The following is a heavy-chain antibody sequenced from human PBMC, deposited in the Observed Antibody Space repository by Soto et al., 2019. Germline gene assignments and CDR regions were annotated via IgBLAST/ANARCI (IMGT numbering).Heavy chain of an antibody. J-gene: IGHJ6*03. CDR1: GGTFSSYA. CDR2: IIPIFGTA. Sequence: SVKVSCKASGGTFSSYAISWVRQAPGQGLEWMGGIIPIFGTANYAQKFQGRVTITADESTSTAYMELSSLRSEDTAVYYCARGHLGGREIWSGYYQYYYYYNLDVWGKGTTVTVSS. CDR3: ARGHLGGREIWSGYYQYYYYYNLDV. D-gene: IGHD3-3*01. V-gene: IGHV1-69*13.